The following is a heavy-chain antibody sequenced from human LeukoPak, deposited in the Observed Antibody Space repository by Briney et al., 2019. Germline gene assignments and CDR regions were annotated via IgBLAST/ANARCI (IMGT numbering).Heavy chain of an antibody. Sequence: GGSLRLSCAASGFTFCSYWMTWVRQSPGKGLEWVANIKLDGSETYYVDSVKGRFTIYRDNAKNSLYLQMNSLRAEDTAVYYCARINSVNYYFDYWGQGTLVTVSS. J-gene: IGHJ4*02. CDR3: ARINSVNYYFDY. CDR2: IKLDGSET. V-gene: IGHV3-7*01. D-gene: IGHD5/OR15-5a*01. CDR1: GFTFCSYW.